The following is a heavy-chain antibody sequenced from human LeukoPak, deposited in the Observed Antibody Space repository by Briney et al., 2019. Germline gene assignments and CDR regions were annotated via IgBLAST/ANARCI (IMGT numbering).Heavy chain of an antibody. CDR2: IIPILGIA. Sequence: LXXMGRIIPILGIANYAQKFQGRVTITADKSTSTAYMELGSLRSEDTAVYYCARDGAENSFDIWGQGTMVTVSS. V-gene: IGHV1-69*04. J-gene: IGHJ3*02. D-gene: IGHD2/OR15-2a*01. CDR3: ARDGAENSFDI.